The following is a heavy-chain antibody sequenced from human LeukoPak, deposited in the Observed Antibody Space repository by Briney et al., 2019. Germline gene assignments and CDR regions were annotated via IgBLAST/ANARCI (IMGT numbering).Heavy chain of an antibody. V-gene: IGHV4-34*01. Sequence: SETLSLTCAVYGGSFSGYYWSWIRQPPGKGLEWIGEINHSGSTNYNPSLKSRVTISVDTSKNQFSLKLSSVTAADTAVYYCARVGWFGELLRGGWFDPWGQGTLVTVSS. D-gene: IGHD3-10*01. CDR2: INHSGST. J-gene: IGHJ5*02. CDR3: ARVGWFGELLRGGWFDP. CDR1: GGSFSGYY.